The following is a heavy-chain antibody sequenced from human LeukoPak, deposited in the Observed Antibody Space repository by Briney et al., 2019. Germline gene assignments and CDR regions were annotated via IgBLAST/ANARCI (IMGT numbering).Heavy chain of an antibody. CDR1: GFTFSDSW. CDR3: ATHSTWLKNY. D-gene: IGHD2-2*01. CDR2: INSDGSIT. V-gene: IGHV3-74*01. Sequence: GGSLRLSCAASGFTFSDSWMHWVRQAPGKGLVWVSRINSDGSITAYADSVKGRFTISRDNAKNSLYLQMNSLRAEDTAVYYCATHSTWLKNYWGQGTLVTVSS. J-gene: IGHJ4*02.